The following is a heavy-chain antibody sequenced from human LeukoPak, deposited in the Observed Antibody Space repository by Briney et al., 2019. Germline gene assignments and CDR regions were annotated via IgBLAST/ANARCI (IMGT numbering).Heavy chain of an antibody. CDR2: ISSSSSYI. J-gene: IGHJ6*03. CDR3: ARVGYYDSSSYLEVDYYYMDV. D-gene: IGHD3-22*01. V-gene: IGHV3-21*01. CDR1: GFTFSSYS. Sequence: PGGSLRLSCAASGFTFSSYSMNWVRQAPGKGLEWVSSISSSSSYIYYADSVKGRFTISRDNAKNSLYLQMNSLSAEDTAVYYCARVGYYDSSSYLEVDYYYMDVWGKGTTVTVSS.